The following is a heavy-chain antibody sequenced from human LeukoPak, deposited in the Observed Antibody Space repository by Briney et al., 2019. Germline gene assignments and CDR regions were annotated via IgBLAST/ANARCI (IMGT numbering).Heavy chain of an antibody. CDR2: INPSGGST. Sequence: ASVKVSCKASGYTFTSYYMHWLRQAPGQGLEWMGIINPSGGSTSYAQKFQGRVTMTRDTSTSTVYMKLSSLRSEDTAMYYCAREWAGIFGSSWGQGTLVTVSS. CDR3: AREWAGIFGSS. CDR1: GYTFTSYY. D-gene: IGHD2/OR15-2a*01. J-gene: IGHJ5*02. V-gene: IGHV1-46*01.